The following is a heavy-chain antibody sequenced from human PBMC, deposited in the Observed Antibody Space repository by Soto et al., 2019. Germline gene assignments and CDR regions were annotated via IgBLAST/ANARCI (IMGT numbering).Heavy chain of an antibody. CDR3: ARGYGWFDP. D-gene: IGHD6-13*01. J-gene: IGHJ5*02. V-gene: IGHV3-33*01. CDR1: GFTFSSYG. Sequence: ESVGGVVQPGRSLRLSCAASGFTFSSYGMHWVRQAPGKGLEWVAVLWYDGSNKYYADSVKGRFTISRDNSKNTLYLQMNSLRAEDTAVYYCARGYGWFDPWGQGTLVTVSS. CDR2: LWYDGSNK.